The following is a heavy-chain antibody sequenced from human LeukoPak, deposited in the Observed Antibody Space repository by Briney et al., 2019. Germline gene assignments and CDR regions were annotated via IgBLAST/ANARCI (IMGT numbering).Heavy chain of an antibody. Sequence: PSETLSLTCTVSGGSISSYYWSWIRQPPGKGLEWIGYIYYSGSTNYNPSLKSRVTISVDTSKNQFSLKLTSVTAADTAVYYCSRLYCTTSSCGRFDPWGQGTLVTVSS. J-gene: IGHJ5*02. CDR1: GGSISSYY. CDR2: IYYSGST. V-gene: IGHV4-59*08. D-gene: IGHD2-2*01. CDR3: SRLYCTTSSCGRFDP.